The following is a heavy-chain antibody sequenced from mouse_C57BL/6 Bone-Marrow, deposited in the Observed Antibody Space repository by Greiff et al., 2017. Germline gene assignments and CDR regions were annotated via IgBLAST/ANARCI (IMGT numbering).Heavy chain of an antibody. V-gene: IGHV5-17*01. D-gene: IGHD2-5*01. CDR2: ISSGSSTI. J-gene: IGHJ3*01. Sequence: EVQLQESGGGLVKPGGSLKLSCAASGFTFSDYGMHWVRQAPEKGLEWVAYISSGSSTIYYAAPVKGRFTISRDNAKNTLFLQMTSMRSEDTAMYYCARKAYYSNYAWFAYWGQGTLVTVSA. CDR3: ARKAYYSNYAWFAY. CDR1: GFTFSDYG.